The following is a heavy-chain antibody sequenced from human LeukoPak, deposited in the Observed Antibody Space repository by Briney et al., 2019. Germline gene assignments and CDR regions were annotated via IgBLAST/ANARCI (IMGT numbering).Heavy chain of an antibody. Sequence: GGSLRLSCAASGFTFSSYGMSWVRQAPGKGLEWVSAISGSGGSTYCADSVKGRFTISRDNSKNTLYLQMNSLRTEDTAVYYCARDPAATGDYFDYWGQGTLVTVSS. CDR3: ARDPAATGDYFDY. D-gene: IGHD6-13*01. CDR2: ISGSGGST. V-gene: IGHV3-23*01. CDR1: GFTFSSYG. J-gene: IGHJ4*02.